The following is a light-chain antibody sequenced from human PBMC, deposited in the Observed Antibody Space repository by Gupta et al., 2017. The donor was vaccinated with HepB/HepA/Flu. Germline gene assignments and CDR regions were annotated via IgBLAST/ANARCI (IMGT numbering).Light chain of an antibody. CDR1: QSVSSY. Sequence: EFLLTHSPATLSFSPGERATLSCRASQSVSSYLAWYQQKPGQAPRLLIYDASNRATGTPARFSGSGSGTDFTLTISSLEPEDFAVDYCQQRSNWPPSTFGGGTKVEIK. J-gene: IGKJ4*01. CDR3: QQRSNWPPST. V-gene: IGKV3-11*01. CDR2: DAS.